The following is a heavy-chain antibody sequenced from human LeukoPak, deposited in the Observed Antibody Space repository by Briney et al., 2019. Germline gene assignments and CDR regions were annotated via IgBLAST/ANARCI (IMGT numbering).Heavy chain of an antibody. J-gene: IGHJ4*02. V-gene: IGHV1-18*01. CDR3: AKGPSIAAAGPFDY. CDR2: ISAYNGNT. D-gene: IGHD6-13*01. CDR1: GYTFTSYG. Sequence: GASVKVSCKASGYTFTSYGISWVRQAPGQGLEWMGWISAYNGNTNYAQKLQGRVTMTTDTSTSTAYMELRSLRSDDTAVYYCAKGPSIAAAGPFDYWGQGTLVTVSS.